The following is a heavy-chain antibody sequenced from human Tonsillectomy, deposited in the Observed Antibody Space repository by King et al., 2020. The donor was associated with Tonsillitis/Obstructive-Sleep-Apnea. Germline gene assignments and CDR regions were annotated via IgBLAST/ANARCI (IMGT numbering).Heavy chain of an antibody. D-gene: IGHD3-3*01. J-gene: IGHJ6*03. CDR1: GGTFSSYA. V-gene: IGHV1-69*09. CDR3: VRDEPDSVTIFGGAPSHMDV. Sequence: QLVQSGAEVKKPGSSVKVSCKASGGTFSSYAINWVRQAPGQGLEWMGRIIPILGIANYAQKFQDRVTITAVKATSTAYMELSSLRAEDTAMYYCVRDEPDSVTIFGGAPSHMDVWGKGTTVTVSS. CDR2: IIPILGIA.